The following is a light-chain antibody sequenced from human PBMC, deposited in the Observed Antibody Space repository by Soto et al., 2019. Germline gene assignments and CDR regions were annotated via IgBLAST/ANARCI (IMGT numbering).Light chain of an antibody. CDR1: QTINNN. V-gene: IGKV3-15*01. CDR3: LHYNNGPR. J-gene: IGKJ1*01. CDR2: GAS. Sequence: ETVMTQSPVTLSVSPGEGATLSCRASQTINNNLAWYQQKPGQAPRLLIYGASRRATGVPARFSGSGSGTEFTLTISSLQSEDFAVYYWLHYNNGPRFGQGTKVDVK.